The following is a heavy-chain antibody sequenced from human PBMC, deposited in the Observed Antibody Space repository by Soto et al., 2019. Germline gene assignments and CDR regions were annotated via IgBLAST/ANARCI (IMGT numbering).Heavy chain of an antibody. CDR2: INPSGGST. CDR3: ARQVTGGDDRIFDS. CDR1: GYTFTSYY. J-gene: IGHJ4*02. Sequence: QVQLVQSGAEVKKPGASVNVSCKASGYTFTSYYMHWVRQAPGQGLAGMGIINPSGGSTSYAQKFQGRVNMTRDTSTSTVYMEPSSLRSEETAVYYCARQVTGGDDRIFDSWGQGTLGTVSS. V-gene: IGHV1-46*01. D-gene: IGHD4-17*01.